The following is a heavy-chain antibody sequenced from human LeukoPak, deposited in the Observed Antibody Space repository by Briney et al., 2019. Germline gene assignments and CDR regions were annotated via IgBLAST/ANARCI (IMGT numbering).Heavy chain of an antibody. CDR2: IYYSGST. D-gene: IGHD3-3*01. Sequence: SETLSLTCIVSGGSISSGDYYWSWIRQPPGKGLEWIGYIYYSGSTYYNPPLKSRVTISVDTSKNQFSLKLSSVTAADTAVYYCARLYYDFWSGFSYRFDYWGQGTLVTVSS. J-gene: IGHJ4*02. V-gene: IGHV4-30-4*01. CDR1: GGSISSGDYY. CDR3: ARLYYDFWSGFSYRFDY.